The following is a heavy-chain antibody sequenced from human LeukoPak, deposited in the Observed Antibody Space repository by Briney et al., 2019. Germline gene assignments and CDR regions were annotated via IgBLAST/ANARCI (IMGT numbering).Heavy chain of an antibody. CDR3: AKGFYYYDSNQALDY. D-gene: IGHD3-22*01. J-gene: IGHJ4*02. Sequence: AGRCLRLSWAASGFTLSSYGMRWVRQEPGKGLEWVAFIRYDGSNKYYTDSVKGRFTISRDNSKNTLYLQTNSPRAEDTAVYYCAKGFYYYDSNQALDYWGQGTLVTVSS. CDR1: GFTLSSYG. V-gene: IGHV3-30*02. CDR2: IRYDGSNK.